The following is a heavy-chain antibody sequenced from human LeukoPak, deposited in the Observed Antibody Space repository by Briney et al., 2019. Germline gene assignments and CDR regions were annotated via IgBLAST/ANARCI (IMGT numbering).Heavy chain of an antibody. J-gene: IGHJ4*02. CDR2: IYHSGST. CDR3: ARQIYGSTIDY. CDR1: GYSISSGYY. Sequence: SETLSLTCTVSGYSISSGYYWGWIRQPPGKGLEWIGSIYHSGSTYYNPSLKSRVTISVDTSKNQFSLKLSSVTAADTAVYYCARQIYGSTIDYWGQGTLVTVSS. V-gene: IGHV4-38-2*02. D-gene: IGHD3-10*01.